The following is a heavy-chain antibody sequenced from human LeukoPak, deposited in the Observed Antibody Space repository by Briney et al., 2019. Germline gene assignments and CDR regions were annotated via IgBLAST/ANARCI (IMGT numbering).Heavy chain of an antibody. CDR1: GFTFSSYG. D-gene: IGHD6-13*01. V-gene: IGHV3-53*01. CDR2: IYSGGST. CDR3: AGSAAYLDY. J-gene: IGHJ4*02. Sequence: GGSLRLSCAASGFTFSSYGMHWVRQAPGKGLEWVSVIYSGGSTYYADSVKGRFTISRDNSKNTLYLQMNSLRAEDTAVYYCAGSAAYLDYWGQGTLVTVSS.